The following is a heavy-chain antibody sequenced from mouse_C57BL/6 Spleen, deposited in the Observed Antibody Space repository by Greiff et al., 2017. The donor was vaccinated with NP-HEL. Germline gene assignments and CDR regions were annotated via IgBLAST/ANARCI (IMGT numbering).Heavy chain of an antibody. CDR1: GYAFSSYW. CDR3: ARLDSGAWFAY. CDR2: IYPGDGDT. D-gene: IGHD3-2*02. Sequence: LVESGASVKIFCKASGYAFSSYWMNWVKQRPGKGLEWIGQIYPGDGDTNYNGKFKGKATLTADKSSSTAYMQLSSLTSEDSAVYFCARLDSGAWFAYWGQGTLVTVSA. J-gene: IGHJ3*01. V-gene: IGHV1-80*01.